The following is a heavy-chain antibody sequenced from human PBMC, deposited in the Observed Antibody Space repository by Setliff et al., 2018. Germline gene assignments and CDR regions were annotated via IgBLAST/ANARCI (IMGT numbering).Heavy chain of an antibody. CDR2: IYPDDSDT. D-gene: IGHD3-10*01. CDR1: GYNFLDYW. CDR3: ARSLYYYGSGSYYNEGGDAFDI. V-gene: IGHV5-51*01. Sequence: GESLKISCKASGYNFLDYWIGWVRQMPGKGLEWMGIIYPDDSDTRYSPSVQGPFTISADKSISTAYLQWSSLKASDTAMYYCARSLYYYGSGSYYNEGGDAFDIWGQGTMVTVSS. J-gene: IGHJ3*02.